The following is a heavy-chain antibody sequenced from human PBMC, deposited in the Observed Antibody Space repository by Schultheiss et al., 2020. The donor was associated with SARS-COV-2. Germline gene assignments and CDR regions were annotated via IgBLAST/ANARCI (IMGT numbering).Heavy chain of an antibody. D-gene: IGHD1-26*01. CDR1: GFTFSSYA. CDR3: ARETGGSLSPFDY. Sequence: GGSLRLSCAASGFTFSSYAMSWVRQAPGKGLEWVSSISSSSSYIYYADSVKGRFTISRDNAKNSLYLQMNSLRAEDTAVYYCARETGGSLSPFDYWGQGTLVTVSS. CDR2: ISSSSSYI. J-gene: IGHJ4*02. V-gene: IGHV3-21*01.